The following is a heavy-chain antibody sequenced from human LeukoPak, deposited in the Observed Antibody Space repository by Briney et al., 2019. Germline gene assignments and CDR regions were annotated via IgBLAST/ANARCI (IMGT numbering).Heavy chain of an antibody. CDR1: GFTFSSYA. J-gene: IGHJ6*03. CDR3: ARPGVGDCGGDCYMGYMDV. V-gene: IGHV3-64*01. D-gene: IGHD2-21*01. CDR2: ISSNGGGP. Sequence: GGSLRLSCAASGFTFSSYAMHWVRQAPGEGLGFVSAISSNGGGPYYSNPLKGRFTISRDNSKKTLSPQMGSLRTGAVAVYLFARPGVGDCGGDCYMGYMDVWGKGTTVTVSS.